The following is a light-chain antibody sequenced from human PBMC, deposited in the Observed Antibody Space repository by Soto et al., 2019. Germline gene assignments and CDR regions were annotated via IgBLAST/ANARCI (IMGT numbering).Light chain of an antibody. CDR2: LNTDGSH. J-gene: IGLJ1*01. V-gene: IGLV4-69*01. CDR3: QTWGTGTLYV. Sequence: QPVLTQSPSASASLGASAKNTCTLSSGHSGYAIAWHQQQPEKGPRYLVRLNTDGSHSKGDGIPARFSASSSGAERSLIIAGHQSEDEADYYCQTWGTGTLYVFGTATKVTVL. CDR1: SGHSGYA.